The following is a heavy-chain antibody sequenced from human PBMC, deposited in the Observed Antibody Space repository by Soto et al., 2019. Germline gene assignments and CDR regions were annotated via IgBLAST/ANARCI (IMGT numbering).Heavy chain of an antibody. J-gene: IGHJ2*01. CDR1: GFTFSSHT. Sequence: QVQLVESGGGVVQPGRSLRLSCAASGFTFSSHTMHWVRQAPGKGLEWVALISYDEINDYYADSVKGRFTISRDNSKNTLDLQMNSLRAEDTAMYYCARVFLSWVTYWYFDLWGRGTLVTVSS. CDR3: ARVFLSWVTYWYFDL. D-gene: IGHD1-26*01. V-gene: IGHV3-30-3*01. CDR2: ISYDEIND.